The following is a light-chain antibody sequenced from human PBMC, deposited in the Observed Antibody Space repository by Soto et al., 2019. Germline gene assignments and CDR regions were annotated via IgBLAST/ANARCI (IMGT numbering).Light chain of an antibody. CDR2: WAS. V-gene: IGKV4-1*01. Sequence: DIVMTQSPDSLAVSLGERATINCKSSQSVLYSSNTKNYLAWYQQKPGQPPKLLIYWASTRESGVPDRFSGSGSGTDFTLTISRLQAEDVAVYYCQQHYSTPWTFGQGTKVEVK. CDR3: QQHYSTPWT. CDR1: QSVLYSSNTKNY. J-gene: IGKJ1*01.